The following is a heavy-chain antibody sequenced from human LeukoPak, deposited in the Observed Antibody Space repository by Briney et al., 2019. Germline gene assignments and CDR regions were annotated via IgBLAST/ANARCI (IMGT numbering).Heavy chain of an antibody. V-gene: IGHV3-21*01. CDR2: ISSSSSYI. Sequence: GGSLRLSCAASGFTFSNYSMNWVRQAPGKGLEWVSSISSSSSYIYYADSVKGRFTISRDSAKNSLYLQMNSLRAEDTAVYYCARELLITGTTPSDYWGQGTLVTVSS. CDR3: ARELLITGTTPSDY. J-gene: IGHJ4*02. CDR1: GFTFSNYS. D-gene: IGHD1-7*01.